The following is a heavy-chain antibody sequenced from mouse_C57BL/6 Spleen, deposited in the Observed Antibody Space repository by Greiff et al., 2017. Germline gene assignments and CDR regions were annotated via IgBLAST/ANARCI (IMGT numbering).Heavy chain of an antibody. CDR3: ARGDYDYDWFAY. Sequence: VQLKQSGPELVKPGASVKIPCKASGYTFTDYNMDWVKQSPGKSLEWIGDINPNTGGTIYNQKFKGKATLTVDKSSSTAYMELRSLTSEETAVDYCARGDYDYDWFAYWGQGTLVTVSA. V-gene: IGHV1-18*01. J-gene: IGHJ3*01. CDR2: INPNTGGT. D-gene: IGHD2-4*01. CDR1: GYTFTDYN.